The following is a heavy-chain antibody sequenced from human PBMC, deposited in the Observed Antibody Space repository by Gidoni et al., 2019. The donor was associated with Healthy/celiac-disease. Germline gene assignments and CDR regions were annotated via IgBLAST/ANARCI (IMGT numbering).Heavy chain of an antibody. V-gene: IGHV4-38-2*02. CDR3: ARDHMRESSDY. D-gene: IGHD3-16*01. J-gene: IGHJ4*02. Sequence: QVQLQESGPGLVKPSETLSLTCTVSGYSISSGYYWGWIRQPPGKGLEWIGSIYHSGSTYYNPSLKSRVTISVDTSKNQFSLKLSSVTAADTAVYYCARDHMRESSDYWGQGTLVTVSS. CDR2: IYHSGST. CDR1: GYSISSGYY.